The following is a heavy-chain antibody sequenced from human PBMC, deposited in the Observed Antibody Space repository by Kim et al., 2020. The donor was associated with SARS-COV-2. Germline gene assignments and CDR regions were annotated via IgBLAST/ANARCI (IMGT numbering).Heavy chain of an antibody. CDR1: GFTFSSYG. V-gene: IGHV3-33*01. CDR3: ARVYGQYNWYYGMDV. D-gene: IGHD1-20*01. J-gene: IGHJ6*02. Sequence: GGSLRLSCAASGFTFSSYGMHWVRQAPGKGLEWVAVIWYDGSNKYYADSVKGRFTISRDNSKNTLYLQMNSLRAEDTAVYYCARVYGQYNWYYGMDVWGQGTTVTVSS. CDR2: IWYDGSNK.